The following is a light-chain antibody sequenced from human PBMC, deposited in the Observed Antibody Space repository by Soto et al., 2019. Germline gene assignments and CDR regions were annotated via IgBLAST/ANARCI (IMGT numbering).Light chain of an antibody. J-gene: IGLJ2*01. V-gene: IGLV2-14*03. CDR2: DVS. Sequence: QSALTQPASVSGSPGQSITISCTGTSSDVGGYNYVSWYQHHPGKAPKLMIYDVSNRPSGVSNRFSGSKSDNTASLTISGLQTEDEAEYYCSSYTSTNPVIFGGGTKLTVL. CDR1: SSDVGGYNY. CDR3: SSYTSTNPVI.